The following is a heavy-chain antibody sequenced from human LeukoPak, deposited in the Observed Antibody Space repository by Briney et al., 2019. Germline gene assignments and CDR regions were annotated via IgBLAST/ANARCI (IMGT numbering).Heavy chain of an antibody. V-gene: IGHV1-2*02. CDR1: GYTFTGYY. Sequence: ASVKVSCKASGYTFTGYYMHWVRQAPGQGLEWMGWINPNSGGTNYAQKFQGRVTMTRDTSISTAYMELSRLRSDDTAVYYCARAHRTTMIVVVTQFDYWGQGTLVTVSS. D-gene: IGHD3-22*01. CDR3: ARAHRTTMIVVVTQFDY. CDR2: INPNSGGT. J-gene: IGHJ4*02.